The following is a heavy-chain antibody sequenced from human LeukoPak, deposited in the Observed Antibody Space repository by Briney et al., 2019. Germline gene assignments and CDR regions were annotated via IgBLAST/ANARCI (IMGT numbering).Heavy chain of an antibody. D-gene: IGHD6-19*01. CDR1: GFTFSSYG. CDR2: ISGSGGST. Sequence: GGSLRLSCAASGFTFSSYGMSWVRQAPGKGLEWVSAISGSGGSTYYADSVKGRFTISRDNSKNTLYLQMNSLRAEDTAVYYCAKASIAVAGTSDYYYYYMDVWGKGTTVTVSS. J-gene: IGHJ6*03. V-gene: IGHV3-23*01. CDR3: AKASIAVAGTSDYYYYYMDV.